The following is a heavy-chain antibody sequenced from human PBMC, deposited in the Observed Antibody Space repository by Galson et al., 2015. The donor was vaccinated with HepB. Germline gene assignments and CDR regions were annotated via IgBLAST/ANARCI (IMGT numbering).Heavy chain of an antibody. CDR1: GGSISSSNW. CDR3: ARLVSGWGKQRDWYFDL. V-gene: IGHV4-4*02. Sequence: SETLSLTCAVSGGSISSSNWWSWVRQPPGKGLEWIGEVYHSGSTNYNPSLKSRVTISVDKSKNQFSLKLSSVTAADTAVYYCARLVSGWGKQRDWYFDLWGRGTLVTVSS. CDR2: VYHSGST. D-gene: IGHD6-25*01. J-gene: IGHJ2*01.